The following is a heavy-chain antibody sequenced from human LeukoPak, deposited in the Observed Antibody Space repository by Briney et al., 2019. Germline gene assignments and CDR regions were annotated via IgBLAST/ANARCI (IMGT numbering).Heavy chain of an antibody. CDR3: AKDRGVVRGVDY. J-gene: IGHJ4*02. CDR2: TWYDGSSE. Sequence: VGSLRLSCAASGFTFSAHGMHWVRQAPGKGLEWVALTWYDGSSEYYAASVKGRLTISRDNSKNTLYLRMNSLRAEDTAVYYCAKDRGVVRGVDYWGQGTLVTVSS. V-gene: IGHV3-33*06. D-gene: IGHD3-10*01. CDR1: GFTFSAHG.